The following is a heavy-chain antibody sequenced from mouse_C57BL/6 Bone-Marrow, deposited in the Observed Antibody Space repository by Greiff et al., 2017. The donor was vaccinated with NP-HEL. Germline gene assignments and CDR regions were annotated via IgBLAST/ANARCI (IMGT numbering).Heavy chain of an antibody. D-gene: IGHD1-1*01. V-gene: IGHV1-50*01. CDR3: AIKAYYGRSYEFAY. Sequence: VQLQQSGAELVKPGASVKLSCKASGYTFTTYWMQWVKQRPGQGLEWIGEIDPSDSYTNYNQKFKGKATLTVDTSSSTAYMQLSSLTSEDSAVYYCAIKAYYGRSYEFAYWGQGTLVTVSA. CDR1: GYTFTTYW. J-gene: IGHJ3*01. CDR2: IDPSDSYT.